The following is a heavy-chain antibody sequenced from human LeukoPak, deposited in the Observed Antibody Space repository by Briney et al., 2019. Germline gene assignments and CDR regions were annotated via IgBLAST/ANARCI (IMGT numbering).Heavy chain of an antibody. V-gene: IGHV3-30*02. CDR1: GFTLSSYG. D-gene: IGHD3-3*01. CDR2: IQYDGSNK. Sequence: GGSLRLSCAASGFTLSSYGMHWVRLAPGKGLEWVAFIQYDGSNKYYADSVKGRFTISRDNSKNTLYLQMNSLRAEDTAVYYCAKDDSIDYWGQGTLVTVSS. CDR3: AKDDSIDY. J-gene: IGHJ4*02.